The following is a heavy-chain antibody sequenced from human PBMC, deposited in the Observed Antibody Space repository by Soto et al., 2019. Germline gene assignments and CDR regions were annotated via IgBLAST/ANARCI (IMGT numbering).Heavy chain of an antibody. Sequence: QVQLVQSGAEVKKPGASVKVSCKASGYTFTSYDINWVRQATGQGLEWMGRMNPNSGNTGYAQKFQGRVTMTRNTSISTAYMELSSLRSEDTAVYYCARARYCTNGVCYGFDPWGQGTLVTVSS. CDR2: MNPNSGNT. CDR1: GYTFTSYD. D-gene: IGHD2-8*01. J-gene: IGHJ5*02. CDR3: ARARYCTNGVCYGFDP. V-gene: IGHV1-8*01.